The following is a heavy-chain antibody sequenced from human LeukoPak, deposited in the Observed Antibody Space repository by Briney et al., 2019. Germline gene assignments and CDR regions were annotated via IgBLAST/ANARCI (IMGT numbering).Heavy chain of an antibody. CDR2: INSDGSST. D-gene: IGHD6-13*01. CDR3: ARGSQHLHQQLADY. CDR1: GFPFSSYW. V-gene: IGHV3-74*01. J-gene: IGHJ4*02. Sequence: PGGPLRLSCAASGFPFSSYWMPWVRHAPGKGLVGVSRINSDGSSTSYADSVKGRFTISRDNAKNTLYLQMNSLRAEDTAVYYCARGSQHLHQQLADYWGQGTLVTVSS.